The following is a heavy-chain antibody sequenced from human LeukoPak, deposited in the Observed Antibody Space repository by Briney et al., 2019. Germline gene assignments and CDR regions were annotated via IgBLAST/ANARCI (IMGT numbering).Heavy chain of an antibody. D-gene: IGHD2-2*01. V-gene: IGHV1-24*01. J-gene: IGHJ6*02. CDR1: GYTLTELS. Sequence: RASVKVSCKVSGYTLTELSMHWVRQAPGKGLEWMGGFDPEDGETIYAQKFQGRVTITADESTSTAYMELSSLRSEDTAVYYCAESLIDRYCSSTSCNYYYYGMDVWGQGTTVTVSS. CDR2: FDPEDGET. CDR3: AESLIDRYCSSTSCNYYYYGMDV.